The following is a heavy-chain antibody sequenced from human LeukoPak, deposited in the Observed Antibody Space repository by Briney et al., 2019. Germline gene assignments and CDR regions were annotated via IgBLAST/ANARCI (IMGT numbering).Heavy chain of an antibody. CDR1: GGSFSGYY. J-gene: IGHJ4*02. CDR2: INHSGST. Sequence: SETLSLTCAVYGGSFSGYYWSWIRQPPGKGLEWIGEINHSGSTNYNPSLKSRVTISVDTSKNHLSLKLSSVTAADTAVYYCARGYDYDFPYWGQGTLVTVSS. CDR3: ARGYDYDFPY. D-gene: IGHD3-3*01. V-gene: IGHV4-34*01.